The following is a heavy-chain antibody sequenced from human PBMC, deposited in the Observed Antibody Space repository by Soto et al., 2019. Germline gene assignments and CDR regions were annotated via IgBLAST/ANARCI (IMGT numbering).Heavy chain of an antibody. CDR1: GVSISSGNW. J-gene: IGHJ4*01. V-gene: IGHV4-4*02. D-gene: IGHD2-2*02. CDR2: IFHDGTA. CDR3: ARQLLYCSSTSCYRYYFDY. Sequence: GPGPGSPSETLSLTCAVSGVSISSGNWWTWVRQSPQRGLEYIGEIFHDGTANYYPSFERRVAISVDTSKNQFSLKLTSVTAADTAVYYCARQLLYCSSTSCYRYYFDYWGQGTVVTVSS.